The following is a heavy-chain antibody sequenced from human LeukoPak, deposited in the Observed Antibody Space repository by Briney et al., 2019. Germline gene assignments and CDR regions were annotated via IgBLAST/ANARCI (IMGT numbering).Heavy chain of an antibody. D-gene: IGHD3-10*01. CDR3: AKDSTGPLWFGESHMGHDAFDI. Sequence: QTGGSLRLSCAASGLTFSSYGMHWVRQAPGKGLEWVAFIRYDGSNKYYADSVKGRFTISRDNSKNTLYLQMNSLRAEDTAVYYCAKDSTGPLWFGESHMGHDAFDIWGQGTMVTVSS. V-gene: IGHV3-30*02. CDR1: GLTFSSYG. CDR2: IRYDGSNK. J-gene: IGHJ3*02.